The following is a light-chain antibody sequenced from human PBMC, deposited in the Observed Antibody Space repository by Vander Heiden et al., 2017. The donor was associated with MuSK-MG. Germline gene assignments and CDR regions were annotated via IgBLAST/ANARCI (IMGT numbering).Light chain of an antibody. V-gene: IGLV1-40*01. CDR3: QSFDNSLSAAMV. Sequence: QSVLTQPPSVSGASGQSVTISCTGDASNIGAGYDVHRYQQLPGTAPNLLIFDNTNRPSGVPERFSGSKSVTSSSLAITGLQAEDEGDYYCQSFDNSLSAAMVFGGGTRLTVL. CDR1: ASNIGAGYD. CDR2: DNT. J-gene: IGLJ3*02.